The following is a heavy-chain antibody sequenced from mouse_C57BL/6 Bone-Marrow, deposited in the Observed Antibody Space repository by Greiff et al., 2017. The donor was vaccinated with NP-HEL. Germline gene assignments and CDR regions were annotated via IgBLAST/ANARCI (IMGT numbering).Heavy chain of an antibody. CDR1: GYAFTNYL. Sequence: QVQLKESGAELVRPGTSVKVSCKASGYAFTNYLIEWVKQRPGQGLEWIGVINPGSGGTNYNEKFKGKATLTADKSSSTAYMQLSSLTSEDSAVYFCARLGSNYEVNFDYWGQGTTLTVSS. CDR3: ARLGSNYEVNFDY. J-gene: IGHJ2*01. D-gene: IGHD2-5*01. CDR2: INPGSGGT. V-gene: IGHV1-54*01.